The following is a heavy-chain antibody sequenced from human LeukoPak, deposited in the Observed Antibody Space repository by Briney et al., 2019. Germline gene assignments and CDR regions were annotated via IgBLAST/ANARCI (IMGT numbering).Heavy chain of an antibody. CDR2: IIPIFGTA. J-gene: IGHJ6*03. CDR3: ARTSNGYSRGWYYYYYMDV. Sequence: SVKVSCKASGGTFSSYAISWVRQAPGQGLEWMGGIIPIFGTANYAQKFQGRVTITTDESTSTAYMELSSLRSEDTAVYYCARTSNGYSRGWYYYYYMDVWGKGTTVTVSS. V-gene: IGHV1-69*05. CDR1: GGTFSSYA. D-gene: IGHD6-19*01.